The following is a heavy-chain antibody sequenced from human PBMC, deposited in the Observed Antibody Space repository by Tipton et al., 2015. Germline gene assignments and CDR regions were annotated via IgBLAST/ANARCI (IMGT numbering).Heavy chain of an antibody. V-gene: IGHV3-74*01. D-gene: IGHD3-22*01. J-gene: IGHJ4*02. CDR2: INPDEAFT. Sequence: SLRLSCAGSGFTFSSYWMHWVRQAPGKGPVWVSRINPDEAFTSYADSVKGRFTISRDNVNNTLYLQMDSLRAEDTAVYYCARAEGQYDVSGYFYWGQGTLVTVSS. CDR3: ARAEGQYDVSGYFY. CDR1: GFTFSSYW.